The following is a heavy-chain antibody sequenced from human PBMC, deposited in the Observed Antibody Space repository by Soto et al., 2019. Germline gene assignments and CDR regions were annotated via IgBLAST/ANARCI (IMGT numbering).Heavy chain of an antibody. Sequence: GGSLRLSCAASGFTFDDYAMHWVRQAPGKGLEWVSGISWNSGSIGYADSVKGRFTISRDNAKNSLYLQMNSLRAEDTALYYCAKEFYCSGGSCYSLDYWGQGTLVTVSS. D-gene: IGHD2-15*01. J-gene: IGHJ4*02. CDR3: AKEFYCSGGSCYSLDY. CDR1: GFTFDDYA. CDR2: ISWNSGSI. V-gene: IGHV3-9*01.